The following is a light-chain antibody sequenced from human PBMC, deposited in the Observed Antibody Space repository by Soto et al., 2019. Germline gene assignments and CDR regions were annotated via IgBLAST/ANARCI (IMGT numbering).Light chain of an antibody. CDR3: QHYVTQPLT. Sequence: EFLFTQSPGTLSLSPGERATLSCRASQSVSATYLAWYQQKPGQAPRLLIYAASSRDTGVPDRFSGSGSGTDFTLTISRLEPEDFEVYYCQHYVTQPLTFGGGTKVDIK. CDR2: AAS. J-gene: IGKJ4*01. CDR1: QSVSATY. V-gene: IGKV3-20*01.